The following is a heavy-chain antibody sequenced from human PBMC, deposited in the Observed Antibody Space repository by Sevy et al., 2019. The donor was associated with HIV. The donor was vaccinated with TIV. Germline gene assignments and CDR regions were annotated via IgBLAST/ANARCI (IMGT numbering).Heavy chain of an antibody. Sequence: ASVKVSCKASGGTFSSYAISWVRQAPGQGLEWMGGIIPIFGTANYAQKFQGRVTITADESTSTAYMELSSLRSEDTAGYYWAFTAMDHYYYYGMDVWGQGTTVTVSS. J-gene: IGHJ6*02. CDR2: IIPIFGTA. CDR1: GGTFSSYA. CDR3: AFTAMDHYYYYGMDV. D-gene: IGHD5-18*01. V-gene: IGHV1-69*13.